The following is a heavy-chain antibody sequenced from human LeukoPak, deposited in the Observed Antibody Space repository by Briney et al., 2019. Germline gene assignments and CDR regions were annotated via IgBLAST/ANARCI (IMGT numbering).Heavy chain of an antibody. CDR2: ISGSGGTT. V-gene: IGHV3-23*01. J-gene: IGHJ4*02. Sequence: GGSLRLSCAASGFTFNNYAMCWVRQAPGKGLEWVSVISGSGGTTYYADSVKGDFTISRDNSKNTLHLQMNTLRAEDTAIYYCAKAGDSSGYYHFDYWGQGTLVTVSS. CDR3: AKAGDSSGYYHFDY. CDR1: GFTFNNYA. D-gene: IGHD3-22*01.